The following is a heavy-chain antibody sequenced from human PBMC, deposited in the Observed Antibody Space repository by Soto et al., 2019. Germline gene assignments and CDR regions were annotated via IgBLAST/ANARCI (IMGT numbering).Heavy chain of an antibody. Sequence: EVQLLESGGGLLQPGGSLRLSCAASGFTFSNYAMGWVRQAPGKGLEWVSAVSGSGSDTYYADSVKGRFIVSRDNSENTLYLHVSSLRAEDTAVYYCAKAVHPCCAGTCSFDYWGQGTLITVSS. CDR3: AKAVHPCCAGTCSFDY. V-gene: IGHV3-23*01. D-gene: IGHD2-15*01. CDR1: GFTFSNYA. J-gene: IGHJ4*02. CDR2: VSGSGSDT.